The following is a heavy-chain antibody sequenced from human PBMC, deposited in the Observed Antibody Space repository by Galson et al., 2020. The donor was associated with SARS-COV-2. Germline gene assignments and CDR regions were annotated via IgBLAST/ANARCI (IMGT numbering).Heavy chain of an antibody. J-gene: IGHJ4*02. D-gene: IGHD3-10*01. V-gene: IGHV7-4-1*02. CDR3: ARGAGAWFGELLDY. CDR1: GYTFNNYA. CDR2: INTNTGNP. Sequence: ASVQVSCQASGYTFNNYALNWVRQAPGQGLEWMAWINTNTGNPKYAQDFTGRFVFSLDTSVSTAYLQINSLKAEDTAVYYCARGAGAWFGELLDYWGQGTLVTVSS.